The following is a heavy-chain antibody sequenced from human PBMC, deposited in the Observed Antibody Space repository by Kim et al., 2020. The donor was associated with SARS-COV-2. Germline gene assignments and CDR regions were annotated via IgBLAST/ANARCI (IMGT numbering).Heavy chain of an antibody. CDR3: ARGGAVAGSGYGMDV. Sequence: GGSLRLSCAASGFTFSSYSMNWVRQAPGKGLEWVSSISSSSSYIYYADSVKGRFTISRDNAKNSLYLQMNSLRAEDTAVYYCARGGAVAGSGYGMDVWGQGTTVTVSS. J-gene: IGHJ6*02. CDR2: ISSSSSYI. CDR1: GFTFSSYS. V-gene: IGHV3-21*01. D-gene: IGHD6-19*01.